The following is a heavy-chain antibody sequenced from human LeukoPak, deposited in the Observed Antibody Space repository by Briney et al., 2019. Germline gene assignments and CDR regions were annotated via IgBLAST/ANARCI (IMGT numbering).Heavy chain of an antibody. CDR1: GFTFDDYV. CDR2: ISWNSGTI. V-gene: IGHV3-9*01. Sequence: GGSLRLSCAASGFTFDDYVMNWVRQAPGKGLEWVSGISWNSGTIGCADSVKGRFPISRDNAKNSLYLQMNSLRAEDTALYYCVKGAAYHLGDAFDIWGQGTMVTVSS. J-gene: IGHJ3*02. D-gene: IGHD2-15*01. CDR3: VKGAAYHLGDAFDI.